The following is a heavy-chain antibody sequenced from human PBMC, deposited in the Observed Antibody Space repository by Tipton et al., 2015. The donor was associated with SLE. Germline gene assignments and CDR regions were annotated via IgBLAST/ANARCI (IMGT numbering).Heavy chain of an antibody. CDR1: GYTFTSYG. Sequence: QSGAEVKKPGASVKISCKASGYTFTSYGISWVRQAPGQGLEWMGWISAYNGNTNYAQKLQGIVTMTTDTSTSTAYMELRSPRSDDTAVYYCAIGGRYEARDAFDIWGKGTLVTVSS. CDR3: AIGGRYEARDAFDI. J-gene: IGHJ3*02. CDR2: ISAYNGNT. V-gene: IGHV1-18*01. D-gene: IGHD6-19*01.